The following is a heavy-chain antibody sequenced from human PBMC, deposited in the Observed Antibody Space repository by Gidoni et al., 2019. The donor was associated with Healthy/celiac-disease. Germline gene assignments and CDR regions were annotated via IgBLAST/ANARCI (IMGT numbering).Heavy chain of an antibody. V-gene: IGHV2-70*15. D-gene: IGHD6-19*01. CDR2: IDWDDDK. J-gene: IGHJ4*02. Sequence: QVTLRESGPALVKPTQTLTLTCTFPGFSLSTSGMCVSWIRQPPGKALEWLARIDWDDDKYYSTSLKTRLTISKDTSKNQVVLTMTNMDPVDTATYYCALGGYSSGWSDYYFDYWGQGTLVTVSS. CDR3: ALGGYSSGWSDYYFDY. CDR1: GFSLSTSGMC.